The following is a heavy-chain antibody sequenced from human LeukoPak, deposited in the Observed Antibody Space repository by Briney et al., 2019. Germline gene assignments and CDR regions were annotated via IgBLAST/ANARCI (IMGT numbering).Heavy chain of an antibody. CDR3: ARGLGDGYNDY. CDR1: GGSISSSSYY. J-gene: IGHJ4*02. Sequence: PSETLSLTCTVSGGSISSSSYYWGWIRQPPGKGLEWIGSIYYSGSTYYNPSLKSRVTISVDTSKNQFSLKLSSVTAADTAVYYCARGLGDGYNDYWGQGTLVTVSS. D-gene: IGHD5-24*01. V-gene: IGHV4-39*07. CDR2: IYYSGST.